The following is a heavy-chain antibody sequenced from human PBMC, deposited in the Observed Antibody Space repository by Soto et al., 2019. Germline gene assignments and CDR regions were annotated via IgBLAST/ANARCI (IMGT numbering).Heavy chain of an antibody. CDR1: GDTFKHCV. CDR2: IIPLFGTT. J-gene: IGHJ6*02. V-gene: IGHV1-69*01. CDR3: AAELGFGKLSVV. D-gene: IGHD3-10*01. Sequence: QVQVVQSGVEVRRPGSSVKVSCKASGDTFKHCVISWVRQAPGQGLEWMGGIIPLFGTTDFAQRFQGRLTITTDEATTRAYKELSRLRSEDTATYYCAAELGFGKLSVVWGQGNTVIVSS.